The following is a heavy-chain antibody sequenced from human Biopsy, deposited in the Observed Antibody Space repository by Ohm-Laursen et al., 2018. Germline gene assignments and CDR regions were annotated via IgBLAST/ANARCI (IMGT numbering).Heavy chain of an antibody. V-gene: IGHV4-4*07. CDR1: GDSINNYY. J-gene: IGHJ3*02. CDR3: ARGTGRYYVYGAFDI. D-gene: IGHD1-26*01. CDR2: IYTSGSP. Sequence: SQTLSRTCTVSGDSINNYYWSWIRQPDGKGLEWIGRIYTSGSPNYNLSLENRVTMSVDTSKNQFSLNLRSVTAADTAVYYCARGTGRYYVYGAFDIWGQGTVVTVSS.